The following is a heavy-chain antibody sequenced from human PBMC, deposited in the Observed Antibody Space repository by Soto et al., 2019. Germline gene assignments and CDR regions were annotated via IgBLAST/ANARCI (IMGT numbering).Heavy chain of an antibody. Sequence: QVQLVESGGGVVQPGRSLRLSCAASGFTFSSYGMHWVRQAPGKGLEWVAVIWYDGSNKYYADSVKGRFTISRDNSKNTLYLQMNSLRAEDTAVYYCAREPPTISRLGGGDYYYMDVWGKGTTVTVSS. CDR1: GFTFSSYG. CDR3: AREPPTISRLGGGDYYYMDV. D-gene: IGHD3-9*01. V-gene: IGHV3-33*01. CDR2: IWYDGSNK. J-gene: IGHJ6*03.